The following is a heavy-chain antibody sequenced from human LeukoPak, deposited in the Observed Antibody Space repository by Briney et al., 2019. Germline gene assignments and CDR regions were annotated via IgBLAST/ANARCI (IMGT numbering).Heavy chain of an antibody. CDR3: ARLYDSSGYTFDP. CDR1: GGSISSYY. CDR2: IYYSGST. Sequence: PSETLSLTCTVSGGSISSYYWSWIRQPPGQGLEWIGYIYYSGSTNYNPSLKSRVTISVDTSKNQFSLKLSSVTAADTAVYYCARLYDSSGYTFDPWGQGTLVTVSS. D-gene: IGHD3-22*01. V-gene: IGHV4-59*01. J-gene: IGHJ5*02.